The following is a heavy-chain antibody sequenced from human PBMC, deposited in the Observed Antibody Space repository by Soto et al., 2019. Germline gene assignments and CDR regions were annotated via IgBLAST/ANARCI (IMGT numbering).Heavy chain of an antibody. J-gene: IGHJ4*02. CDR2: ITWNSGSV. CDR1: GFTFDDYA. CDR3: VKDGGTSGSYLLE. V-gene: IGHV3-9*01. Sequence: GGSLRLSCAASGFTFDDYAMHWVRQGPGKGLEWVSGITWNSGSVGYADSVKGRFTISRDNAKNSLYLQMNSLRPEDTALYYCVKDGGTSGSYLLEWGQGTLVTVSS. D-gene: IGHD3-10*01.